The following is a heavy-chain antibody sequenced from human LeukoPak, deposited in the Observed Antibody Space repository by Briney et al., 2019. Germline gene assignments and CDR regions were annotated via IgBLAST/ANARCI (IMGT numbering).Heavy chain of an antibody. CDR3: ARGGYFSFDY. V-gene: IGHV3-23*01. CDR2: ITANTRGSIT. J-gene: IGHJ4*02. CDR1: GFSFSTYD. D-gene: IGHD2/OR15-2a*01. Sequence: QSGGSLRLSCVTSGFSFSTYDMSWGRQAPGMGLEWVSGITANTRGSITYYADSVKGRFTISRDSSKDTLYLQMSSLRAEDTAVYFCARGGYFSFDYWGQGTLVTVSS.